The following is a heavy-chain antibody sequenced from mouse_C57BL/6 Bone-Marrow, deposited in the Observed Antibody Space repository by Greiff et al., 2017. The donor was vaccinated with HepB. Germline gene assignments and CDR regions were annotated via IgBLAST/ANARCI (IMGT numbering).Heavy chain of an antibody. Sequence: QVQLQQPGAELVKPGASVKLSCKASGYTFTSYWMQWVKQRPGQGLEWIGEIDPSDSYTNYNQKFKGKATLTVDTSSSTAYMQLSSLTSEDSVVYYCALSGSGGYFDVWGTGTTVTVSS. CDR1: GYTFTSYW. D-gene: IGHD1-1*01. V-gene: IGHV1-50*01. J-gene: IGHJ1*03. CDR2: IDPSDSYT. CDR3: ALSGSGGYFDV.